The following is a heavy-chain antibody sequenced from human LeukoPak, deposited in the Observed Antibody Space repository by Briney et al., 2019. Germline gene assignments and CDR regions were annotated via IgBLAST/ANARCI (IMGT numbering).Heavy chain of an antibody. CDR1: GFTFSNFA. D-gene: IGHD5-18*01. Sequence: PGRSLRLSCAASGFTFSNFALHWVRQAPGKGLEWVAGISYDGSNKYYADSVSVKGRFTISRDNSKNTLYLQMNSLRAEDTAVYYCASRGYSYGLDYWGQGTLVTVSS. CDR3: ASRGYSYGLDY. CDR2: ISYDGSNK. J-gene: IGHJ4*02. V-gene: IGHV3-30*04.